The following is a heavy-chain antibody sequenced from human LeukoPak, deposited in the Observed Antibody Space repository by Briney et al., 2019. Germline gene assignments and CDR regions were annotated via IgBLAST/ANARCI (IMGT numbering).Heavy chain of an antibody. CDR2: ISSSGSTI. CDR3: ARYCSGGSCYSFDAFDI. D-gene: IGHD2-15*01. Sequence: PGGSLRLSCAASGFTFSSYSMNWVRQAPGKGLEWVSYISSSGSTIYYADSVKGRFTISRDNAKNSLYLQMNSLRAEDTAVYYCARYCSGGSCYSFDAFDIWGQGTMVTVSS. V-gene: IGHV3-48*04. CDR1: GFTFSSYS. J-gene: IGHJ3*02.